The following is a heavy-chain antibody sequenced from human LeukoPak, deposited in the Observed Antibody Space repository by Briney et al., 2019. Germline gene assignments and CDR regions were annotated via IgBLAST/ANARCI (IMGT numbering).Heavy chain of an antibody. Sequence: PGGSLRLSCAASGFTVSSNYLRWVRQAPGKGLEWVSVIYSGGSTYYAASVKGRFTISRDNSKNTLCLQMNSLRAEDAAVYYCARDYGVAEGYWGQGTLVTVSS. CDR2: IYSGGST. J-gene: IGHJ4*02. D-gene: IGHD6-19*01. V-gene: IGHV3-53*01. CDR3: ARDYGVAEGY. CDR1: GFTVSSNY.